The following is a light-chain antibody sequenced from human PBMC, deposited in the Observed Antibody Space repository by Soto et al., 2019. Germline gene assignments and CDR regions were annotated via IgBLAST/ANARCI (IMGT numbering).Light chain of an antibody. V-gene: IGLV2-14*01. CDR2: EVS. Sequence: QSALTQPASVSGSPGQSITISCTGTSSDVGGYNYVSWYQQHPGKAPKLMIYEVSNRPSGVSNLFSGSKSGNTASLTISGRQAEDEDDYYCSSYTSSSTLVFGGGTQLTVL. J-gene: IGLJ7*01. CDR3: SSYTSSSTLV. CDR1: SSDVGGYNY.